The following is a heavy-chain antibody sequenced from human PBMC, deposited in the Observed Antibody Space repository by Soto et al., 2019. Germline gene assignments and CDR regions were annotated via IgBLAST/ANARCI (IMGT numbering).Heavy chain of an antibody. CDR1: GFTFSDYV. D-gene: IGHD3-3*01. V-gene: IGHV3-23*01. CDR2: ISASGGSS. CDR3: AKGGDYWSGFSPD. J-gene: IGHJ4*02. Sequence: GGSLRLSCAASGFTFSDYVMSWVRQAPGKWLEWVSGISASGGSSYDVDSVRGRFTISRDNSKNTLFLQMNSLTDEDTAVYYRAKGGDYWSGFSPDWGQGXLVTVSS.